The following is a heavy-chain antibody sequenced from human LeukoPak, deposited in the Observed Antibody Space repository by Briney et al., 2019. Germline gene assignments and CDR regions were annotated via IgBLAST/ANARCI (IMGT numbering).Heavy chain of an antibody. CDR1: GFTFSSYS. J-gene: IGHJ3*02. D-gene: IGHD2-2*01. Sequence: PGGSLRLSCAASGFTFSSYSMNWVRQAPGKGLEWVSYISSSSSTIYYADSVKGRFTISRDNAKNSLYLQMNSLRAEDTAVYYCARRDIVVVPAAFDIWGQGTMVTVSS. CDR3: ARRDIVVVPAAFDI. CDR2: ISSSSSTI. V-gene: IGHV3-48*04.